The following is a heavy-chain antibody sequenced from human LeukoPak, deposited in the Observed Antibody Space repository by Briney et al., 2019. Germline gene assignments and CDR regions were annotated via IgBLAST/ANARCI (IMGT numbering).Heavy chain of an antibody. CDR3: ARESGYYDSSGYRRYYFDY. Sequence: SETLSLTCAVYGGSFSGYYWSWIRQPPGKGLEWIGEINHSGSTNYNPSLKSRVTISVDTSKNQFSLKLSSVTAADTAVYYCARESGYYDSSGYRRYYFDYWCQGTLVTVSS. J-gene: IGHJ4*02. D-gene: IGHD3-22*01. V-gene: IGHV4-34*01. CDR1: GGSFSGYY. CDR2: INHSGST.